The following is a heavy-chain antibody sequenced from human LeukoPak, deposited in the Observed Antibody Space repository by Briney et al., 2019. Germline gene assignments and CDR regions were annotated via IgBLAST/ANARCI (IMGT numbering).Heavy chain of an antibody. CDR2: IYYSGST. D-gene: IGHD4-17*01. CDR1: GGSISSGGYY. J-gene: IGHJ4*02. V-gene: IGHV4-31*03. Sequence: SQTLSLTCTVSGGSISSGGYYWSWIRQHPGKGLAWIGYIYYSGSTYYNPSLKSRVTISVDTSKNQFSLKLSSVTAADTAVYYSARESVTTAFDYWGQGTLVTVSS. CDR3: ARESVTTAFDY.